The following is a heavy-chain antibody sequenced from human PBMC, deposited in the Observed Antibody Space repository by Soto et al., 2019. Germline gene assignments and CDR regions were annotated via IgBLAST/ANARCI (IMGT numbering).Heavy chain of an antibody. V-gene: IGHV3-21*01. Sequence: GGSLRLSCAASGFTFSSYSMNWVRQAPGKGLEWVSSISSSSSYIYYADSVKGRFTISRDNAKNSLYLQMNSLRAEDTAVYYCARDNDVVGQSGADYWGQGTLVTVSS. D-gene: IGHD2-15*01. CDR2: ISSSSSYI. J-gene: IGHJ4*02. CDR1: GFTFSSYS. CDR3: ARDNDVVGQSGADY.